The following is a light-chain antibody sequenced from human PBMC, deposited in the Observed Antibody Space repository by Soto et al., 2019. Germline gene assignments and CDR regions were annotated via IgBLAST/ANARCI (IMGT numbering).Light chain of an antibody. V-gene: IGLV2-11*01. Sequence: QSALTQPRSVSGSPGQSVTISCTGTSSDVGGYNYVSWYQQHPGKAPKLMIYDVSKRPSGVPDRFSGSKSGNTASLTISGLQAEGEADYYCCSYAGSSFWVFGGGTQLTVL. CDR2: DVS. CDR3: CSYAGSSFWV. CDR1: SSDVGGYNY. J-gene: IGLJ3*02.